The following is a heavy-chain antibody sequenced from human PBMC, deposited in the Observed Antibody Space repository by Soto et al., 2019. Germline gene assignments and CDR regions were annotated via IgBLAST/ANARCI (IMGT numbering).Heavy chain of an antibody. D-gene: IGHD5-12*01. CDR2: INTYNGMT. CDR1: GYTFINYH. CDR3: AKSPRGEMATD. Sequence: QVQLVQSGGEVKKPGASVTVSCKASGYTFINYHITWVRQAPGQGLEWMAWINTYNGMTDYAQKFQGRVTMTRDTSASTAYMELRNLASDDTAVYFCAKSPRGEMATDWGQGTLVTVSS. V-gene: IGHV1-18*01. J-gene: IGHJ4*02.